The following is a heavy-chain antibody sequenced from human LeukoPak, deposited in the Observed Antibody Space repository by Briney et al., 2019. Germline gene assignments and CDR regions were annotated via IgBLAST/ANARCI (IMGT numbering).Heavy chain of an antibody. J-gene: IGHJ4*02. CDR2: ISSSSSYI. V-gene: IGHV3-21*01. Sequence: GGSLRLSCAASGFTFSSYSMNWVRQAPGKGREWVSSISSSSSYIYYADSVKGRFTISRDNAKNSLYMQMNSLRAEDTAVYYCARGTGGSYYFDYWGQGTLVTVSS. CDR1: GFTFSSYS. D-gene: IGHD1-26*01. CDR3: ARGTGGSYYFDY.